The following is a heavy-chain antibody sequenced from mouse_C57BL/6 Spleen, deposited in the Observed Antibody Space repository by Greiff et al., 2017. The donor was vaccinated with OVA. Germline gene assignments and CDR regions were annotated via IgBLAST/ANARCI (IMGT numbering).Heavy chain of an antibody. CDR3: ARSRTTVVGDY. CDR2: IHPNSGST. CDR1: GYTFTSYW. D-gene: IGHD1-1*01. J-gene: IGHJ2*01. V-gene: IGHV1-64*01. Sequence: QVQLQQPGAELVKPGASVKLSCKASGYTFTSYWMHWVKQRPGQGLEWIGMIHPNSGSTNYNEKFKSKATLTVDKSSSTAYMQLSSLTSEDSAVYYCARSRTTVVGDYWGQGTTLTVSS.